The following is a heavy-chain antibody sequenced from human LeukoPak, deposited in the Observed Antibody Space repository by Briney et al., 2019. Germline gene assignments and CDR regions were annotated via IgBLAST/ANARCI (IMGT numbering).Heavy chain of an antibody. V-gene: IGHV4-59*01. CDR2: IYYSGST. CDR3: ARGRDGYTDFDY. Sequence: SETLSLTCTVSAGSISSSYWSWIRQPPGKGLEWIGYIYYSGSTNYNPSLKSRVTISVDTSKNQFSLKLSSVTAADTAVYYCARGRDGYTDFDYWGQGTLVTVSS. D-gene: IGHD5-24*01. J-gene: IGHJ4*02. CDR1: AGSISSSY.